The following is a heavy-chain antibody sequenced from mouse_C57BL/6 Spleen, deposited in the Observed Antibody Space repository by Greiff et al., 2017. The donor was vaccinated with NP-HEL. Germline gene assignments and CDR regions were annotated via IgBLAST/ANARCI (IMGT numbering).Heavy chain of an antibody. CDR3: AGPYAMDY. CDR2: IYPGDGDT. CDR1: GYAFSSSW. J-gene: IGHJ4*01. V-gene: IGHV1-82*01. Sequence: QVQLKESGPELVKPGASVKISCKASGYAFSSSWMNWVKQRPGKGLEWIGRIYPGDGDTNYNGKFKGKATLTADKSSSTAYMQLSSLTSEDSAVYFCAGPYAMDYWGQGTSVTVSS.